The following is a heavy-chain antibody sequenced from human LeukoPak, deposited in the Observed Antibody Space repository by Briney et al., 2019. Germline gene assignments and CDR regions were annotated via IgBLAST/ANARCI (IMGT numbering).Heavy chain of an antibody. D-gene: IGHD6-19*01. J-gene: IGHJ4*02. CDR3: AREYFGEEWSEYSSGWYVFGFDY. Sequence: SETLSLTCTVSGGSISSYYWSWIRQPAGKGLEWIGRIYTSGSTNYNPSLKSRVTMSVDTTKNQFSLKLRSVTAADTAVYYCAREYFGEEWSEYSSGWYVFGFDYWGQGTLVTVSS. CDR1: GGSISSYY. CDR2: IYTSGST. V-gene: IGHV4-4*07.